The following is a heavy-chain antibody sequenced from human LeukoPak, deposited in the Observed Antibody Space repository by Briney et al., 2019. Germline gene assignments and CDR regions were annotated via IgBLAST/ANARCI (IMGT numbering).Heavy chain of an antibody. CDR1: GGSISSYY. Sequence: SKTLSLTCTVSGGSISSYYWSWIRQPPGKGLEWIGYIYYSGSTNYNPSLKSRVTISVDTSKNQFSLKLSSVTAADTAVYYCARHTTTPDSYLAYWGQGTLVTVSS. D-gene: IGHD1-1*01. CDR3: ARHTTTPDSYLAY. V-gene: IGHV4-59*01. CDR2: IYYSGST. J-gene: IGHJ4*02.